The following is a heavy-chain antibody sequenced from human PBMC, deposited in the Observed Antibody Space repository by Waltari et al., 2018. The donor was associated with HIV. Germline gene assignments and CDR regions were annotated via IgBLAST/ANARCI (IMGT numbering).Heavy chain of an antibody. CDR2: ISSSSSYI. CDR1: GFTFSSYS. Sequence: GESGGGLVKPGGSLRLSCAASGFTFSSYSMNWVRQAPGKGLEWVSSISSSSSYIYYADSGKGRFTISRDNAKNSLYLQMNSLRAEDTAVYYCARDGVDGTRTDACDIWGQGTMVTVSS. V-gene: IGHV3-21*01. CDR3: ARDGVDGTRTDACDI. J-gene: IGHJ3*02. D-gene: IGHD1-1*01.